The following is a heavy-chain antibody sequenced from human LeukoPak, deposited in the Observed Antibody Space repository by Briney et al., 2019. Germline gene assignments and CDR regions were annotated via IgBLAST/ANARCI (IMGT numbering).Heavy chain of an antibody. CDR3: AGDTGILALDP. CDR1: GFTFSNYA. V-gene: IGHV3-30*03. J-gene: IGHJ5*02. D-gene: IGHD1-26*01. Sequence: GGSLRLSCAASGFTFSNYAMHWVRQAPGKGLEWVAVISYDGSKKNYADSVKGRFTISRDNSKNTLYLQMNSLRAEDTAVSYCAGDTGILALDPWGQGTLVTVSS. CDR2: ISYDGSKK.